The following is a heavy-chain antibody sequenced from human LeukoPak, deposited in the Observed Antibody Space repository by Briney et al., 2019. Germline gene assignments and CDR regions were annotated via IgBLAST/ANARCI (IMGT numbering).Heavy chain of an antibody. Sequence: GGSLRLSCAASGFTFSNYNMNWVRQAPGKGLEWVSYISSSSSTIFYADSVKGRFTISRDTAKNSLYLQMNSLRDEDTAVYYCARERQRWLQLFDYWGQGTLVTVSS. CDR1: GFTFSNYN. D-gene: IGHD5-24*01. CDR2: ISSSSSTI. V-gene: IGHV3-48*02. J-gene: IGHJ4*02. CDR3: ARERQRWLQLFDY.